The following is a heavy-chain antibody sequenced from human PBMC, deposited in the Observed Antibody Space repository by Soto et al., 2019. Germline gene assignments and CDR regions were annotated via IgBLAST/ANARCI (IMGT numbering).Heavy chain of an antibody. Sequence: GGSLRLSCAASGFTFSSYAMSWVRQAPGKGLEWVSGISGSGGSTYYADSVKGRFTISRDNSKNTLYLQMNSLRAEDTAVYYCAKVESAAGSKYWGQGTLVTVSS. CDR2: ISGSGGST. CDR3: AKVESAAGSKY. V-gene: IGHV3-23*01. D-gene: IGHD6-13*01. J-gene: IGHJ4*02. CDR1: GFTFSSYA.